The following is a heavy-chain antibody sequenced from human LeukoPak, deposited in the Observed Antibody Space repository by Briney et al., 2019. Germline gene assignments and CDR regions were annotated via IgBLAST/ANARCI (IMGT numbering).Heavy chain of an antibody. J-gene: IGHJ4*02. CDR3: ATGLHVDSSGYLHFDS. D-gene: IGHD3-22*01. Sequence: PSQTLSLTCTVSGGSINSGDYYWSWIRQHPEKGLEWIGYIYYSGSTYYSPSLRSRVTILLDTPENHLSLKLSSVTAADTAVYYCATGLHVDSSGYLHFDSWGQGTLVTVSS. CDR2: IYYSGST. V-gene: IGHV4-31*03. CDR1: GGSINSGDYY.